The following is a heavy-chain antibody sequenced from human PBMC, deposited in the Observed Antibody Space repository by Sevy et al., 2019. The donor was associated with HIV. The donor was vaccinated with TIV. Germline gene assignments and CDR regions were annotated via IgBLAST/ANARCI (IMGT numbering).Heavy chain of an antibody. J-gene: IGHJ6*03. CDR1: GFTFSSYA. CDR2: ISGSGGST. V-gene: IGHV3-23*01. D-gene: IGHD6-13*01. Sequence: GGSLRHSCAASGFTFSSYAMSWVRQAPGKGLEWVSAISGSGGSTYYADSVKGRFTISRDNSKNTLYLQMNSLRAEDTAVYYCAKSAAAGTFYYYYYMDVWGKGTTVTVSS. CDR3: AKSAAAGTFYYYYYMDV.